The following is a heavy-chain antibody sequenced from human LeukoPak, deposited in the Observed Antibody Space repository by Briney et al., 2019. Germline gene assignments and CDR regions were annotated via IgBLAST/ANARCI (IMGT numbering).Heavy chain of an antibody. V-gene: IGHV3-23*01. CDR2: ISDSGGNT. D-gene: IGHD1-26*01. J-gene: IGHJ4*02. Sequence: GGSLRLSCAASGFTFSSYAMSWVCQVPGKGLEWVSAISDSGGNTYYADFVRGRFTISRDNSKNTLYLQMNSLRAEDTAMYFCAKDAGRSDVDYFDYWGQGTLVTVSS. CDR1: GFTFSSYA. CDR3: AKDAGRSDVDYFDY.